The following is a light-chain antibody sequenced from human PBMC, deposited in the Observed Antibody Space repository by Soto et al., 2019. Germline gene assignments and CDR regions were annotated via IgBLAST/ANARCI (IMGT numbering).Light chain of an antibody. V-gene: IGLV1-40*01. J-gene: IGLJ1*01. CDR1: SSNIGAGYE. CDR2: GNT. CDR3: QSYDSSLSASYV. Sequence: QSVLTQPPSXXXXXGQRVTISCTGSSSNIGAGYEVHWYQHLPGKAPKLLIYGNTNRPSGVPDRFSGSKSGTSASLAITGLQAEDEADYYCQSYDSSLSASYVFGGGTKVTVL.